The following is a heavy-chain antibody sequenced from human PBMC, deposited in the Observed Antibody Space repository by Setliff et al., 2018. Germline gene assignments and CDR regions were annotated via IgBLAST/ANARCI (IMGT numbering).Heavy chain of an antibody. Sequence: GASVKVSCKASGYTFTSYDINWVRQATGQGLEWMGWMNPNSGNTGYAQKFQGRVTITADESTSTAYMELSSLRSEDTAVYYCARDIGRNFIVVVLKRYYGMDVWGQGTTATVSS. CDR1: GYTFTSYD. CDR3: ARDIGRNFIVVVLKRYYGMDV. V-gene: IGHV1-8*01. CDR2: MNPNSGNT. D-gene: IGHD3-22*01. J-gene: IGHJ6*02.